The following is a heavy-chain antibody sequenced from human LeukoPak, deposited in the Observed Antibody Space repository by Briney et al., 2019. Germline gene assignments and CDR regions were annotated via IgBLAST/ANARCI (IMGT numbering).Heavy chain of an antibody. CDR3: ARHRGKSITMVRGVKHDAFDI. Sequence: SETLSLTCAVYGGSFSGYYWSWIRQPPGKGLEWIGEINHSGSTNYNPSLKSRVTISVDTSKNQFSLKLSSVTAADTAVYYCARHRGKSITMVRGVKHDAFDIWGQGTMVTVSS. CDR1: GGSFSGYY. D-gene: IGHD3-10*01. V-gene: IGHV4-34*01. CDR2: INHSGST. J-gene: IGHJ3*02.